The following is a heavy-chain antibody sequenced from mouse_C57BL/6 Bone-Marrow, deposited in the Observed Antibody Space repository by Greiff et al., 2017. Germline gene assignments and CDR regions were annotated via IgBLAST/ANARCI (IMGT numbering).Heavy chain of an antibody. CDR1: GFTFTDYY. J-gene: IGHJ4*01. D-gene: IGHD2-2*01. V-gene: IGHV7-4*01. CDR2: IRNKANGYTT. CDR3: VKALFYYGYDGYAMDY. Sequence: VMLVESGGGLVQPGASLRLSCAASGFTFTDYYMSWVRQPPGKAPEWLALIRNKANGYTTEYTASVKGRFTISRDNSQNILYLQMNTLRAEDSATYYCVKALFYYGYDGYAMDYWGQGTSVTVSS.